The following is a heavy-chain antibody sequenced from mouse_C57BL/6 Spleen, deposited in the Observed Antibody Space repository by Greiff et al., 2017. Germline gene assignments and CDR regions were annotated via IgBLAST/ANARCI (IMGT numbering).Heavy chain of an antibody. D-gene: IGHD2-2*01. CDR1: GYTFTSYD. Sequence: VHLVESGPELVKPGASVKLSCKASGYTFTSYDINWVKQRPGQGLEWIGWIYPRDGSTKYNETFKGKATLTVDTSSSTAYMELHSLTSEDSAVYFCARSEAMVTTKGYAMDYWGQGTSVTVSS. V-gene: IGHV1-85*01. CDR3: ARSEAMVTTKGYAMDY. CDR2: IYPRDGST. J-gene: IGHJ4*01.